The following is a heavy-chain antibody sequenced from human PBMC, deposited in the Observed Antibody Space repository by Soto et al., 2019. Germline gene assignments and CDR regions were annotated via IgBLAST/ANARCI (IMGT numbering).Heavy chain of an antibody. V-gene: IGHV3-21*01. CDR1: GFTFSSYS. J-gene: IGHJ4*02. D-gene: IGHD6-13*01. Sequence: EVQLVESGGGLVKPGGSLRLSCAASGFTFSSYSMNWVRQAPGKGLEWVSSISSSSSYIYYADSVKGRFTISRDNAKNSLYLQMNSLRAEDTAVYYCARFPVGSSWDIDYWGQGTLVTVSS. CDR2: ISSSSSYI. CDR3: ARFPVGSSWDIDY.